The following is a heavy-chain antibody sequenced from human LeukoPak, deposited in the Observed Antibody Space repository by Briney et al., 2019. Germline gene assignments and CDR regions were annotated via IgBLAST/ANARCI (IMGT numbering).Heavy chain of an antibody. Sequence: GESLQISCKGSGYNFATYWIAWVRQMPGKGLEWMGVFYPGDSDSKYRPSFQGQVTISADKSISTAYLHWSSLKASDTAIYYCARGLGELLPPDAFDLWGQGTLVTVSS. CDR3: ARGLGELLPPDAFDL. J-gene: IGHJ3*01. CDR2: FYPGDSDS. D-gene: IGHD3-16*01. CDR1: GYNFATYW. V-gene: IGHV5-51*01.